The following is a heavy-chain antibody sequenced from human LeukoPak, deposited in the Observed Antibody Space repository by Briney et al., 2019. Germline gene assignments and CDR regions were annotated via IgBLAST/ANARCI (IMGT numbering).Heavy chain of an antibody. CDR1: GFTFSRYW. V-gene: IGHV3-48*02. Sequence: GGSLRLSCAASGFTFSRYWMSWVRQAPGKGLEWVSYISSSNNTIDYADSVKGRFSISRDSAKNSLYLQMKSLRDEDTAVYYCAREDGGKADIWGQGTMVTVSS. CDR2: ISSSNNTI. CDR3: AREDGGKADI. J-gene: IGHJ3*02. D-gene: IGHD4-23*01.